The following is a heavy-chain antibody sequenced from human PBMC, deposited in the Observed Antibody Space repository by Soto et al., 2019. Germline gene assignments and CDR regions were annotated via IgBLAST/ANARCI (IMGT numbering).Heavy chain of an antibody. Sequence: GGSLRLSCAASGFTVSSNYMSWVRQAPGKGLEWVSVIYSGGSTYYADSVKGRFTISRDNSKNTLYLQMNSLRAEDTAVYYCARSRSSIAALNWFDPWGPGTLVTVSS. CDR1: GFTVSSNY. CDR3: ARSRSSIAALNWFDP. D-gene: IGHD6-6*01. CDR2: IYSGGST. J-gene: IGHJ5*02. V-gene: IGHV3-53*01.